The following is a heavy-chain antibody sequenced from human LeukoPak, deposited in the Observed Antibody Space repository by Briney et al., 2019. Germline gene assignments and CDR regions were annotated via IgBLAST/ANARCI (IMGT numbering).Heavy chain of an antibody. Sequence: SETLSLTCAVSGYSISSGYYWGWIRQPPGKGLEWIGSIYHSGSTYYNPSLKSRVTISVDTSKNQFSLKLSSVTAADTAVYYCARHEDYDEAFDIWGQGTMVTVSS. CDR1: GYSISSGYY. CDR3: ARHEDYDEAFDI. J-gene: IGHJ3*02. D-gene: IGHD4-17*01. CDR2: IYHSGST. V-gene: IGHV4-38-2*01.